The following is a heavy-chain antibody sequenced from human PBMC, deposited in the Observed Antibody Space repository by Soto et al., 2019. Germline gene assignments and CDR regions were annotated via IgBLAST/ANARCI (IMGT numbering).Heavy chain of an antibody. CDR1: GYTFTSYD. Sequence: ASVKVSCKASGYTFTSYDIYWVRQATGQGLEWMGWMNPNTGNSAYAQKFQGRVTVTSDTSIDTVHMELSSLRSEDTAVYYCARRAETNGWNGFGADKYYFDFWGQGTLVTVSS. J-gene: IGHJ4*02. D-gene: IGHD1-1*01. V-gene: IGHV1-8*01. CDR2: MNPNTGNS. CDR3: ARRAETNGWNGFGADKYYFDF.